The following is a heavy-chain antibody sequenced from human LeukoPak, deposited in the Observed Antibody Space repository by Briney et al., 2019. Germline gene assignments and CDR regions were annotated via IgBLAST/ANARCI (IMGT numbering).Heavy chain of an antibody. CDR1: GGSIRGYY. J-gene: IGHJ4*02. CDR2: IYYSGST. Sequence: SETLSLTCTVSGGSIRGYYWSWIRQPPGKGLEWIGYIYYSGSTNYNPSLKSRVTISVDTSKNQFSLKLSSVTAADTAVYYCARVVGRDGYNCPQDWGQGTLVTVSS. D-gene: IGHD5-24*01. V-gene: IGHV4-59*01. CDR3: ARVVGRDGYNCPQD.